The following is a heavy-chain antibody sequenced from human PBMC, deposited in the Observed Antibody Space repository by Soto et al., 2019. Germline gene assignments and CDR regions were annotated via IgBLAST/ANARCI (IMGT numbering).Heavy chain of an antibody. CDR1: GGTFSSYT. J-gene: IGHJ5*02. CDR3: ATRGYSGYDPSS. Sequence: GASVKVSCKASGGTFSSYTISWVRQAPGQGLEWMGRIIPILGIANYAQKFQGRVTITADKSTSTAYMELSSLRFEYTAVYYCATRGYSGYDPSSWGQGTLVTVXS. V-gene: IGHV1-69*02. CDR2: IIPILGIA. D-gene: IGHD5-12*01.